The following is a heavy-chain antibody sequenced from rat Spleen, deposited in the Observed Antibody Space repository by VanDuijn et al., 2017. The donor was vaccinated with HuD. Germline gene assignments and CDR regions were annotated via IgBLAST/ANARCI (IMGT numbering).Heavy chain of an antibody. CDR2: ISTDAVST. CDR1: GLTFSNYY. J-gene: IGHJ4*01. D-gene: IGHD1-1*01. Sequence: EVQLVESGGGLVQPGRSMKLSCAASGLTFSNYYMAWVRQAPTKGLEWVASISTDAVSTYYRDSVKGRFTISRDNAKITLFLQMDSLRSEDTATYYCARHAGYYSGDYIMDAWGQGASVTVSS. CDR3: ARHAGYYSGDYIMDA. V-gene: IGHV5-25*01.